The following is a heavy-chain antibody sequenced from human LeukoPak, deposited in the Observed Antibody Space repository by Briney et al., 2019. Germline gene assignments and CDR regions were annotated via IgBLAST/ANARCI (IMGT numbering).Heavy chain of an antibody. CDR2: ISAYNGNT. V-gene: IGHV1-18*01. CDR3: ARVAVAGTFDGY. CDR1: GYTFSSYG. J-gene: IGHJ4*02. Sequence: ASVKGSFKGSGYTFSSYGINWGRQGPGQRGEWMGWISAYNGNTNYAQKLQGRVTMTTDTSTSTAYMELRSLRSDDTAVYYCARVAVAGTFDGYWGQGTLVTVSS. D-gene: IGHD6-19*01.